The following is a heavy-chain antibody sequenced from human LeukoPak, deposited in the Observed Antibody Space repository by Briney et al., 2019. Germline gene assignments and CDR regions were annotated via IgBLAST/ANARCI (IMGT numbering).Heavy chain of an antibody. J-gene: IGHJ4*02. CDR2: VSGSGGST. CDR3: AKDLDIVATITGN. V-gene: IGHV3-23*01. Sequence: GGSLRLSCAASGFTFSSYAMSWVRQAPGKGLEWVSGVSGSGGSTYYADSVRGRFAISRDNSKNTLYLQMNSLRAEDTAVYYCAKDLDIVATITGNWGQGTLVTVSS. D-gene: IGHD5-12*01. CDR1: GFTFSSYA.